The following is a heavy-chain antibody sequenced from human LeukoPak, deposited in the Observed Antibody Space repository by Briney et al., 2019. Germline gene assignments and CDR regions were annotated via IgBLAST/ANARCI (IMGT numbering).Heavy chain of an antibody. CDR2: IYHGGST. V-gene: IGHV4-4*02. Sequence: PSGTLSLTCAVSGGSISSHNWWSWVRQPPGKGLEWIGEIYHGGSTTYNPSLKSRVTISVDTSKNQFSLKLSSVTAADTAVYYCARTGITGTPLDYWGQGTLVTVSS. CDR1: GGSISSHNW. CDR3: ARTGITGTPLDY. J-gene: IGHJ4*02. D-gene: IGHD1-7*01.